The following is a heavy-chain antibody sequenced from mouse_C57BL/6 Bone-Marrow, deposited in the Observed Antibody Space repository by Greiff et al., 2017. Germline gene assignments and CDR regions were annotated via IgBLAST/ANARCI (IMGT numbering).Heavy chain of an antibody. CDR2: INPSSGYT. V-gene: IGHV1-4*01. D-gene: IGHD4-1*01. CDR1: GYTFTSYT. Sequence: QVQLQQSGAELARPGASVKMSCKASGYTFTSYTMHWVKQRPGQGLEWIGYINPSSGYTKYNQKFKDKATLTADNSSSTAYMQLSSLTSEYSAVYYCASWDTLYYAMDYWGQGTSVTVSS. CDR3: ASWDTLYYAMDY. J-gene: IGHJ4*01.